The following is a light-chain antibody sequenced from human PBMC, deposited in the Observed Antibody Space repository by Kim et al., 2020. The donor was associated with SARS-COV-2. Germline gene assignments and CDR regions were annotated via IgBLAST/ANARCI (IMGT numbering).Light chain of an antibody. CDR1: QSIGSS. J-gene: IGKJ1*01. Sequence: IVLTQSPDFQSVTPREKLTITCRASQSIGSSLHWFQQKPDQSPKLLIKYASQSVSGVPSRFSGGGSETDFTLTINSLEVEDAATYYCHQTDNLPWTFGQGTRVDIK. CDR2: YAS. CDR3: HQTDNLPWT. V-gene: IGKV6-21*01.